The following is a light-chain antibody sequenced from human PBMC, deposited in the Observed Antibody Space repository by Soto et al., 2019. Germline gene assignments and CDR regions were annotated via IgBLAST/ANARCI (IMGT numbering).Light chain of an antibody. CDR2: GAS. Sequence: VVTQSPTTLSVSLALRDILSWRASQSVSSNLAWYQQKPGQAPRLLIYGASSRATGIPARFSGSWSGTESTLTISSLQSEDFAVYDCQQYNNWPLTGGGGTKGDI. V-gene: IGKV3-15*01. J-gene: IGKJ4*01. CDR3: QQYNNWPLT. CDR1: QSVSSN.